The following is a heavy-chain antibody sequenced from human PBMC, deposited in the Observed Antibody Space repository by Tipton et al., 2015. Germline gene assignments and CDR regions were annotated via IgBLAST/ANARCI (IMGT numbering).Heavy chain of an antibody. D-gene: IGHD3-22*01. Sequence: TLSLTCAVSGDSLTRTDWCSWVRQPPGKGLEWIGEIQQRGSTNYNPSLKGRVTISIDKSRNHLYLKLSSVTAADTAVYYCAKGSSYRVDPWGQGTLVTVSS. CDR2: IQQRGST. CDR3: AKGSSYRVDP. V-gene: IGHV4-4*02. CDR1: GDSLTRTDW. J-gene: IGHJ5*02.